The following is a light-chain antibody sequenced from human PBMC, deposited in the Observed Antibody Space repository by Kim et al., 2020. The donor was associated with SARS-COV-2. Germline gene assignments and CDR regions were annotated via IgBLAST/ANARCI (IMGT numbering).Light chain of an antibody. J-gene: IGLJ3*02. CDR2: YDS. CDR3: QVRDGGRDHPV. Sequence: APGKAARITCGGDDSGRNSVHWYQKRPGQAPVLVIYYDSDRPSGIPERFSGSNSGNTATLTIRRVEAGDEADYYCQVRDGGRDHPVFGGGTQLTVL. CDR1: DSGRNS. V-gene: IGLV3-21*04.